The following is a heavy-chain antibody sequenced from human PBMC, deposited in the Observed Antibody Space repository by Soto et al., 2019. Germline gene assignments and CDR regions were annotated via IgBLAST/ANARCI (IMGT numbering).Heavy chain of an antibody. D-gene: IGHD4-17*01. CDR1: GFSLSTNGVG. CDR2: IYWDDDK. V-gene: IGHV2-5*02. J-gene: IGHJ4*02. Sequence: QITLKESGPTLVKPTQTLTLTCTFSGFSLSTNGVGVGWIRQPPGKALEWLALIYWDDDKHYSPSLKSRLTITKDTSKIQVVLTMTNMDPVDTGTYDCAHVEATVTKVWGQGTLVTVSA. CDR3: AHVEATVTKV.